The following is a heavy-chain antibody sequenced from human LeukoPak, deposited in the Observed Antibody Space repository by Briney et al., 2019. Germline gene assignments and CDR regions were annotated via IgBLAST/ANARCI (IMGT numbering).Heavy chain of an antibody. CDR2: IYYSGSA. D-gene: IGHD4-23*01. CDR1: GGSINTYY. CDR3: ARVGVDYSGNILKYFFDY. J-gene: IGHJ4*02. V-gene: IGHV4-59*12. Sequence: SETLSLTCTVSGGSINTYYWSWIRQPPGKGLEYIGYIYYSGSANYNPSLTSRVIISVDTSKNQFSLKLSPVIAADTAVYYCARVGVDYSGNILKYFFDYWGQGTLVTVSS.